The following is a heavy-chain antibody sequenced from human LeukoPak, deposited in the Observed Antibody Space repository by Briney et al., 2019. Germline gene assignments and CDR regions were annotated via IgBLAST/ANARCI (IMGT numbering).Heavy chain of an antibody. V-gene: IGHV1-2*02. Sequence: ASVKVSCKASGCTFTGYYMHWVRQAPGQGLEWMGWINPNSGGTNYAQKFQGRVTMTRDTSISTAYMELSRLRSDDTAVYYCARGQQLAYYYYYYMDVWGKGTTVTISS. CDR2: INPNSGGT. D-gene: IGHD6-13*01. CDR3: ARGQQLAYYYYYYMDV. CDR1: GCTFTGYY. J-gene: IGHJ6*03.